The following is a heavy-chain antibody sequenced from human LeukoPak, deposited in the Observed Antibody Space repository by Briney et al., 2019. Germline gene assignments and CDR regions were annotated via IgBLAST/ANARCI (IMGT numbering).Heavy chain of an antibody. CDR2: IGTIISTT. CDR1: GLTLGSYE. J-gene: IGHJ4*02. V-gene: IGHV3-48*03. D-gene: IGHD6-19*01. CDR3: ARNVYDLRGQWLVPGFDY. Sequence: PGGSLRLSCAASGLTLGSYEMNCVRQAPGRGLEWVSYIGTIISTTYCADSVKGRFTVARDDAKSSLYLQMSSLRAEDTAVYYCARNVYDLRGQWLVPGFDYWGQGTLVAVSS.